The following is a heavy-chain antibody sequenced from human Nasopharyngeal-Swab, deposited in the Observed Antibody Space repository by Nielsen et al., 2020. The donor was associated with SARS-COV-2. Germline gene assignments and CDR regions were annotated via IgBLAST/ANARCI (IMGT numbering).Heavy chain of an antibody. J-gene: IGHJ6*02. CDR2: ISYDGSNK. Sequence: GESLKISCAASGFTFSSYAMHWVRQAPGKGLEWVAVISYDGSNKYYADSVKGRFTISRDNSKNTLYLQMNRLRAEDTAVYYCARDGRRIQNGMDVWGQGTTVTVSS. D-gene: IGHD5-18*01. CDR1: GFTFSSYA. V-gene: IGHV3-30-3*01. CDR3: ARDGRRIQNGMDV.